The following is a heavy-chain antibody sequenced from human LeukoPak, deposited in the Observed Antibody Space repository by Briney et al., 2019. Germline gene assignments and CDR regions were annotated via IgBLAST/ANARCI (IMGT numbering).Heavy chain of an antibody. CDR1: GGTFSSYT. D-gene: IGHD5-12*01. V-gene: IGHV1-69*02. CDR2: IIPILGIA. CDR3: ARAFSGYDYDY. Sequence: GSSVKVSCKASGGTFSSYTISWVRQAPGQGLEWMGRIIPILGIANYAQKFQGRVTITADKSTSTAYMELSSLRSEDTAVYYCARAFSGYDYDYWGQGTLSPSPQ. J-gene: IGHJ4*02.